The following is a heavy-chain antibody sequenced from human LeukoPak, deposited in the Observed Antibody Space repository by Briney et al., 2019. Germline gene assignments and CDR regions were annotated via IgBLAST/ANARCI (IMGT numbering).Heavy chain of an antibody. CDR3: ARSVDYDFWSEDIGLEY. CDR1: GFTFSDYY. V-gene: IGHV3-11*04. Sequence: GGSLRLSXAASGFTFSDYYMSWIREAPGKGLEWVSYISSSGSTIYYADPVKGRSTISRDNAKNSLYLQMNSLRAEDTAVYYCARSVDYDFWSEDIGLEYWGQRTLVTVSS. J-gene: IGHJ4*02. CDR2: ISSSGSTI. D-gene: IGHD3-3*01.